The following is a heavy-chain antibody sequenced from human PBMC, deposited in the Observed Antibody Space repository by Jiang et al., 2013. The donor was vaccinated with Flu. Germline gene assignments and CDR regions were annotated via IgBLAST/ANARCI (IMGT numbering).Heavy chain of an antibody. J-gene: IGHJ5*02. V-gene: IGHV1-2*02. CDR3: AISTMLLFVTGFDH. CDR1: GYTFIDYY. D-gene: IGHD1-1*01. CDR2: IKPKTGVT. Sequence: SGAEVRKPGASVKVSCKTSGYTFIDYYLNWVRQAPGQGPEWVGWIKPKTGVTDYAPKFRGRVTLTSDTSVNTAYMELVRLRSDDTATYYCAISTMLLFVTGFDHWGQGTLVTVSS.